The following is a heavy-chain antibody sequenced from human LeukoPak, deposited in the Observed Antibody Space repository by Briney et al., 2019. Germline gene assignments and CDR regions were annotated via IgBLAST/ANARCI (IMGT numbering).Heavy chain of an antibody. CDR2: IYTAGST. CDR1: GFNVSDNY. V-gene: IGHV3-53*01. CDR3: AGGNTWPGLSY. J-gene: IGHJ4*02. Sequence: GGSLRLSCAASGFNVSDNYMSWVRQGPGKGLEWVSVIYTAGSTYNADSVKGRFTISRDKSKNTLYLQMNTLRAEDTAVYFCAGGNTWPGLSYWGQGTLLTVSS. D-gene: IGHD6-25*01.